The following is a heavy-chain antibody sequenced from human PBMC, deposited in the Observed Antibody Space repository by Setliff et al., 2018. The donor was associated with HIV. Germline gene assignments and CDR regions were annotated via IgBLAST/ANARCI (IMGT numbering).Heavy chain of an antibody. J-gene: IGHJ4*02. CDR1: GYTFTTYA. V-gene: IGHV1-18*01. CDR3: ARIVGGTYRNIPPKY. Sequence: VASVKVSCKASGYTFTTYAINWVRQAPGQGLEWMGWINPYNGVTNYAQKFQDRVTMTTETSTSTAYMELRGLISDDTAVYYCARIVGGTYRNIPPKYWGQGTLVTVSS. CDR2: INPYNGVT. D-gene: IGHD3-16*02.